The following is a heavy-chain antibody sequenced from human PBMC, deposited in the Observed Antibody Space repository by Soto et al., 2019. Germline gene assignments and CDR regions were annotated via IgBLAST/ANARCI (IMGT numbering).Heavy chain of an antibody. J-gene: IGHJ4*02. CDR2: MNPNSGNT. D-gene: IGHD1-1*01. CDR3: ARLQLVQKVIDY. CDR1: GYTFTSYD. V-gene: IGHV1-8*01. Sequence: ASVKVSFKASGYTFTSYDINWVRQATGQGLEWMGWMNPNSGNTGYAQKFQGRVTMTRNTSISTAYMELSSLRSEDTATYFCARLQLVQKVIDYWGQGTLVTVSS.